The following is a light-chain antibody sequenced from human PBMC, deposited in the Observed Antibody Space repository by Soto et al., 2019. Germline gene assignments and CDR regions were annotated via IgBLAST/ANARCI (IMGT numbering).Light chain of an antibody. CDR2: AAS. Sequence: DIQMTQSPSSLSASVGDRVSITCRASQTISNYLNWYQQKPGKAPKLLIYAASSLQSGVPSRFRGSGSGTDFTLTITSLQPEDFATYHCQQSYSSPYTFGQGTKVEI. V-gene: IGKV1-39*01. CDR1: QTISNY. CDR3: QQSYSSPYT. J-gene: IGKJ2*01.